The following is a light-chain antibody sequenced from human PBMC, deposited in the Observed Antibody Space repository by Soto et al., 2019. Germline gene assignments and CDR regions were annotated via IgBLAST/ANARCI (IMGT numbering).Light chain of an antibody. J-gene: IGKJ5*01. CDR3: QQYNNWPIT. CDR1: QSVSSN. Sequence: EIVMTQSPATLSVSAGERATLSCRASQSVSSNLAWYQQKPGQAPRLLIYGASTRATGIPARFSGSGSGTEFTLTISSLQSEDFAVYYCQQYNNWPITFGQGKRREIK. CDR2: GAS. V-gene: IGKV3-15*01.